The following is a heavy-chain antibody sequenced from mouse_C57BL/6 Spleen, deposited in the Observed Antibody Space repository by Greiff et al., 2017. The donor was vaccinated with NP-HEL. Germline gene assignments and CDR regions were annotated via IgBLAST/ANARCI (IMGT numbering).Heavy chain of an antibody. V-gene: IGHV5-4*01. J-gene: IGHJ4*01. Sequence: EVQLVESGGGLVKPGGSLKLSCAASGFTFSSYAMSWVRQTPEKRLEWVATISDGGSYTYYPDNVKGRFTISRDNAKNNLYLQMSHLKSEDTAMYYCARDAGLRQYYAMDYWGQGTSVTVSS. D-gene: IGHD2-4*01. CDR2: ISDGGSYT. CDR1: GFTFSSYA. CDR3: ARDAGLRQYYAMDY.